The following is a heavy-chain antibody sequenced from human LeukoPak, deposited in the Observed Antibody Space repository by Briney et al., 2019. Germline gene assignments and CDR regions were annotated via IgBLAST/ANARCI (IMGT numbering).Heavy chain of an antibody. J-gene: IGHJ4*02. CDR1: GFTFSSYS. CDR3: ARDNTITIFGVVIDY. Sequence: GGSLRLSCAASGFTFSSYSMNWVRQAPGKGLEWVSYISSSSSTIYYADSVKGRFTISRDNAKNSLYLQMNSLRAEDTAVYYCARDNTITIFGVVIDYWGQGTLVTVSS. D-gene: IGHD3-3*01. CDR2: ISSSSSTI. V-gene: IGHV3-48*01.